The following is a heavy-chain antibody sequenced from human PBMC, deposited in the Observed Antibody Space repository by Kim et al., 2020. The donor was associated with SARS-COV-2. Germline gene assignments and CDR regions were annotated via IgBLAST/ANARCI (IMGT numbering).Heavy chain of an antibody. CDR3: AKELVSRSSLSFDY. D-gene: IGHD6-19*01. V-gene: IGHV3-23*01. CDR1: GFTFSTNA. CDR2: ISPSGGDS. J-gene: IGHJ4*01. Sequence: GGSLRLSCAASGFTFSTNAMAWVRQAPGKGPEWVSAISPSGGDSHYADSVKGRFSTSRDNSKNTLYLQMNSLRVEDTAIYYCAKELVSRSSLSFDYWGHGTLVTVSS.